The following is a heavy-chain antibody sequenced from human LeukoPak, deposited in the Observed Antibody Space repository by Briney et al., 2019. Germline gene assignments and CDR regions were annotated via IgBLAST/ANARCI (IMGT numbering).Heavy chain of an antibody. D-gene: IGHD3-10*01. CDR2: IYYSGST. V-gene: IGHV4-59*08. J-gene: IGHJ5*02. CDR1: GGSISSYY. Sequence: PSETLSLTCTVSGGSISSYYWSWIRQPPGKGLEWIGYIYYSGSTNYNPSLKSRVTISVDTSKNQFSLKLSSETAADTAVYYCARKAGAFDPWGQGTLVTVSS. CDR3: ARKAGAFDP.